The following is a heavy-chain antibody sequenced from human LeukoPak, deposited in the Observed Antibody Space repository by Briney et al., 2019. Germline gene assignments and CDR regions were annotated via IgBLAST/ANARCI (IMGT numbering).Heavy chain of an antibody. CDR2: MYYGGST. Sequence: PSETLSLTCTVSGVSISNHYWNWIRQPPGKGLEWIGHMYYGGSTNYNPSLKSRVTVSVDRSKNQFFLNVRSVTAADTAVYYCARRPGGGDEVDSWGQGTLVTVSS. CDR1: GVSISNHY. V-gene: IGHV4-59*11. CDR3: ARRPGGGDEVDS. J-gene: IGHJ4*02. D-gene: IGHD2-8*02.